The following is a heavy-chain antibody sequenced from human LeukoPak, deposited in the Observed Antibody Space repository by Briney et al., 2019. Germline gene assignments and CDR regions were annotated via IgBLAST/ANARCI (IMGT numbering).Heavy chain of an antibody. CDR3: ASGLVRGAAAGTVDY. CDR1: RFTFSSYS. J-gene: IGHJ4*02. CDR2: ISSSSSYI. D-gene: IGHD6-13*01. V-gene: IGHV3-21*01. Sequence: PGGSLRLSCAASRFTFSSYSMNWVRQAPGKGLEWVSSISSSSSYIYYADSVKGRFTISRDNAENSLYLQMNSLRAEDTAVYYCASGLVRGAAAGTVDYWGQGTLVTVSS.